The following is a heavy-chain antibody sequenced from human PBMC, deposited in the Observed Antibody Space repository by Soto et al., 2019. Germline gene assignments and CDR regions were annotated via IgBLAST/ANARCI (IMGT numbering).Heavy chain of an antibody. CDR1: GFTFSTYT. D-gene: IGHD2-21*02. CDR3: ARDQAVTEPFYFNAY. J-gene: IGHJ4*02. V-gene: IGHV3-23*01. Sequence: GGSLRLSCAASGFTFSTYTMSWVRQAPGKGLEWVSVIRGSGNPTYYSDSVKGRFTISRDNSKDTLYLQMSSLRAEDSAVYYCARDQAVTEPFYFNAYWGQGTLVTVSS. CDR2: IRGSGNPT.